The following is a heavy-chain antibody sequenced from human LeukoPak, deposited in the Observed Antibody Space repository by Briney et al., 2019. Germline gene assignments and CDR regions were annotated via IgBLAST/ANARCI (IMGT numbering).Heavy chain of an antibody. Sequence: GGSLRLSCAASGFTVSSNYMSWVRQAPGKGLEWVSAIYSGGSTYYADSVKGRFTISRDNSKNTLYLQMNSLRAEDTAVYYCAKAGRSGWYPGWPFDIWGQGTMVTVSS. CDR2: IYSGGST. V-gene: IGHV3-53*01. J-gene: IGHJ3*02. CDR3: AKAGRSGWYPGWPFDI. CDR1: GFTVSSNY. D-gene: IGHD6-19*01.